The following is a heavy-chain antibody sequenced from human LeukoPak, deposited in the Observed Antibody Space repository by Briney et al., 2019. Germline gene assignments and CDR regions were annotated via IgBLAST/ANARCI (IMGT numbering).Heavy chain of an antibody. V-gene: IGHV1-46*01. J-gene: IGHJ4*02. Sequence: ASVKVPCKASGYIFTNYYMHWVRQAPGQGLEWMGTISPSGGSTTYAQKFQGRVTMTRDTSTSTVYMELSSLRSEDTAVYYCARDHGSAYYRAPRHWGQGTLVTVSS. CDR2: ISPSGGST. CDR1: GYIFTNYY. D-gene: IGHD3-10*01. CDR3: ARDHGSAYYRAPRH.